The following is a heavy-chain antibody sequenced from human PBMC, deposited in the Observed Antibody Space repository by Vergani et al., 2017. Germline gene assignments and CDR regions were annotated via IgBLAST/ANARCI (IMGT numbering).Heavy chain of an antibody. J-gene: IGHJ5*02. V-gene: IGHV4-38-2*01. CDR2: IYHSGST. Sequence: QVQLQESGPGLVKPSETLSLTCAVSGYSISSGYYWGWIRQPPGKGLEWIGSIYHSGSTYSNPSLKSRVTISVDTSKNQFSLKLSSVTAADTAVYYCARHLGYCSSTSCYGWFDPWGQGTLVTVSS. D-gene: IGHD2-2*01. CDR3: ARHLGYCSSTSCYGWFDP. CDR1: GYSISSGYY.